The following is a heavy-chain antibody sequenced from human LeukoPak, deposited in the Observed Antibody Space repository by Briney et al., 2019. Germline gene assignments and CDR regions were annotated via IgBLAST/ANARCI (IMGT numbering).Heavy chain of an antibody. J-gene: IGHJ6*02. Sequence: GGSLRLSCAASGFTFSSYSMNWVRQAPGERLEWVSSISSSSAYIYYADSVKGRFTISRDNAKNSLYLQMNSLRAEDTAVYYCARRRYYYDSSGYYFDYYYYYGMDVWGQGTTVTVSS. CDR3: ARRRYYYDSSGYYFDYYYYYGMDV. CDR2: ISSSSAYI. CDR1: GFTFSSYS. V-gene: IGHV3-21*04. D-gene: IGHD3-22*01.